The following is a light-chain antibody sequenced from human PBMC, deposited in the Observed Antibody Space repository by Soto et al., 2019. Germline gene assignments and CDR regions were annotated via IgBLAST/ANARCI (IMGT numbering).Light chain of an antibody. V-gene: IGKV2-24*01. CDR2: QIS. CDR3: MQFAHFPRT. CDR1: QSLVYSDGNTY. Sequence: DVVLTQTPLSSPVTLGQPASISCRSSQSLVYSDGNTYLSWLQQRPGQPPRLLIYQISNRFSGVLDRFSGSGAGTDFTLKISRVEAEDVGVYYCMQFAHFPRTFGQGTKVEIK. J-gene: IGKJ1*01.